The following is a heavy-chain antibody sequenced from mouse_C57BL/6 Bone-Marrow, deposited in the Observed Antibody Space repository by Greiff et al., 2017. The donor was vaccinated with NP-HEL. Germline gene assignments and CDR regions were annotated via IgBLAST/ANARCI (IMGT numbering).Heavy chain of an antibody. CDR3: ARSLRRYYFDY. CDR1: GYTLTSYW. Sequence: QVQLQQSGAELAKPGASVKLSCKASGYTLTSYWMHWVNQRPGQGLEWIGYINPSSGYTKYNQKFKDKATLTADKSSSTAYMQLSSLTYEDSAVYYCARSLRRYYFDYWGQGTTLTVSS. J-gene: IGHJ2*01. D-gene: IGHD1-1*01. V-gene: IGHV1-7*01. CDR2: INPSSGYT.